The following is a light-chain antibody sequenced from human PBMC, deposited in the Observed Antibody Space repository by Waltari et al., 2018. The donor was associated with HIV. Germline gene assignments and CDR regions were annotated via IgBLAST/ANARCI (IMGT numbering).Light chain of an antibody. J-gene: IGKJ5*01. CDR1: QSVSSN. CDR2: GAA. CDR3: QQYDVWPPLT. V-gene: IGKV3-15*01. Sequence: LVLTQSPATLSLSPGERATLPCRSSQSVSSNLAWYHHKPGQAPRLLIYGAATRATGIPARFSGSGSETDFTLTISSLQSEDFAVYYCQQYDVWPPLTFGQGTRLEIK.